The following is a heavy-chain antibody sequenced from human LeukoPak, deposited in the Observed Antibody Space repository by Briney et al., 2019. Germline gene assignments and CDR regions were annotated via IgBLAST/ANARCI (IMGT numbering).Heavy chain of an antibody. Sequence: SETLSLTCTVSGGSISSYYWSWIRQPPGKGLEWIGYIYYSGSTNYNPSLKSRVTISVDTSKNQFSLKLSSVTAADTAVYYCARHPGYGDDYVDYWGQGTLVTVSS. V-gene: IGHV4-59*08. CDR1: GGSISSYY. J-gene: IGHJ4*02. CDR2: IYYSGST. D-gene: IGHD4-17*01. CDR3: ARHPGYGDDYVDY.